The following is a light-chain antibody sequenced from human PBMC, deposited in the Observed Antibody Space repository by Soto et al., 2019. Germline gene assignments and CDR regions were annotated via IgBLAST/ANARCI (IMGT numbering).Light chain of an antibody. CDR1: SSDVGGYNY. Sequence: QSALTQPPSASGSPGQSVTISCTGTSSDVGGYNYVSWYQQHPGKAPKLVIYEVDTRPSGVPNRFSGSKSGTTASLTVSGLQPEDEADYYCGSYAGSPYVFGSGTKLTVL. V-gene: IGLV2-8*01. CDR3: GSYAGSPYV. CDR2: EVD. J-gene: IGLJ1*01.